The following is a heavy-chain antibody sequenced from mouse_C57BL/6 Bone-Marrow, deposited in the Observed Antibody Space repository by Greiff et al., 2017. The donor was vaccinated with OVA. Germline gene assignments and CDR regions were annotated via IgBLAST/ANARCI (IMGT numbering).Heavy chain of an antibody. V-gene: IGHV1-39*01. CDR2: INPNYGTT. Sequence: EVKVVESGPELVKPGASVKISCKASGYSFTDYNMNWVKQSNGKSLEWIGVINPNYGTTSYNQKFKGKATLTVDQSSSTAYLQHNSLTSEDSAVYYCEGSSWYFDVWGTGTTVTVSS. D-gene: IGHD1-3*01. CDR1: GYSFTDYN. J-gene: IGHJ1*03. CDR3: EGSSWYFDV.